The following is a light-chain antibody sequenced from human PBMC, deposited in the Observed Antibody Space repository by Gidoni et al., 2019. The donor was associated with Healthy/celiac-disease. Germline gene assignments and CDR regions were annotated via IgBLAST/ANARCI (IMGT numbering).Light chain of an antibody. J-gene: IGKJ2*04. CDR2: KAS. CDR1: KSISSW. V-gene: IGKV1-5*03. CDR3: QQYNSYPCS. Sequence: DSQMTQSPSTLTASVGDRVTITCRASKSISSWLAWYQQKPGKAPKLLIYKASSLESGVPSRFSGSGSGTEFTLTISSLQPDDFATYYCQQYNSYPCSFGQGTKLEIK.